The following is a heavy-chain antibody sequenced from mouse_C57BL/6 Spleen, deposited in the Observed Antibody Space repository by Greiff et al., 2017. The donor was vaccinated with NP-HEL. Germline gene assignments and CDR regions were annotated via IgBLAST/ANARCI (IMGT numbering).Heavy chain of an antibody. CDR1: GYTFTDYE. CDR2: IDPETGGT. Sequence: QVQLQQSGAELVRPGASVTLSCKASGYTFTDYEMHWVKQTPVHGLEWIGAIDPETGGTAYNQKFKGKAILTADKSSSTAYMELRSLTSEDSAVYYCTIDHFYAMGYWGQGTSVTVSS. CDR3: TIDHFYAMGY. J-gene: IGHJ4*01. V-gene: IGHV1-15*01.